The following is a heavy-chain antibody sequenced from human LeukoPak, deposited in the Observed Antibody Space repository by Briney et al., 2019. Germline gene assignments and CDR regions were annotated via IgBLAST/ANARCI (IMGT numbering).Heavy chain of an antibody. Sequence: GGTLRLSCAASGFTFSTYGMSWVRQAPGKGLEWVSAISGTGGSTYYADSVKGRFTISRDNSKNTLYLQMNSLRAEDTAVYYCARDPTTYYYDSSGRGGDAFDIWGQGTMVTVSS. CDR1: GFTFSTYG. CDR2: ISGTGGST. CDR3: ARDPTTYYYDSSGRGGDAFDI. D-gene: IGHD3-22*01. J-gene: IGHJ3*02. V-gene: IGHV3-23*01.